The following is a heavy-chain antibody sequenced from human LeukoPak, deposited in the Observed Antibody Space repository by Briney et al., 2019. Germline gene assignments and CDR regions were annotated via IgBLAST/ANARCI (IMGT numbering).Heavy chain of an antibody. Sequence: ASVKVSCKASGYTFTSYGISWVRQAPGQGLEWMGWISAYNGNTNYAQKLQGRVTMTTDTSTSTAYMELRSLRSDDTAVYYCAGDESHIVVVPAAIPRDYYYYGMDVWGQGTTVTVSS. D-gene: IGHD2-2*01. J-gene: IGHJ6*02. CDR3: AGDESHIVVVPAAIPRDYYYYGMDV. V-gene: IGHV1-18*01. CDR1: GYTFTSYG. CDR2: ISAYNGNT.